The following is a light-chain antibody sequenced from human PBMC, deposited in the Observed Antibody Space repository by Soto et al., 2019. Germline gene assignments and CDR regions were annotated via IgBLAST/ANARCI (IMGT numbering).Light chain of an antibody. V-gene: IGKV2-30*01. CDR1: QSLVNSDGNTY. CDR2: KVS. J-gene: IGKJ1*01. Sequence: EVVMTQSPLSLPVTLGQPASISCRSSQSLVNSDGNTYLNWFHQRPGQSPRRLIYKVSNRDSGVPDRFSGSGSGTDFTLRISRVEAEDVGVYYCMQGSQWPRTFGQGTRVEIK. CDR3: MQGSQWPRT.